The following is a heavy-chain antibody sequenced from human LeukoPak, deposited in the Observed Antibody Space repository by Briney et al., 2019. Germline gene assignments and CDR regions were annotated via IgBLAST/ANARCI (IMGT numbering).Heavy chain of an antibody. CDR2: ISSSSSYI. CDR1: GFTFSSYS. V-gene: IGHV3-21*04. J-gene: IGHJ6*02. CDR3: AKDSGSYSGYYYYFYYGMDV. D-gene: IGHD1-26*01. Sequence: GGSLRLSCAASGFTFSSYSINWVRQAPGKGLEWVSSISSSSSYIYYADSVKGRFTISRDNSKNTLYLQMNSLRAEDTAVYYCAKDSGSYSGYYYYFYYGMDVWGQGTTVTVSS.